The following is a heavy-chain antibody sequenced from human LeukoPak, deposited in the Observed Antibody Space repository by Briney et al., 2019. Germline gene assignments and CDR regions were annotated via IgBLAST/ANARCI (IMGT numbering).Heavy chain of an antibody. Sequence: PSETLSLTCAVYGGSFSGYYWSWIRQPPGKGLEWIGEINHSGSTNYNPSLKSRVTISVDTSKNQFSLKLSSVTAEDTAVYYCARDQDYDILTGYYYYYYMDVWGKGTTVTVSS. CDR1: GGSFSGYY. CDR3: ARDQDYDILTGYYYYYYMDV. CDR2: INHSGST. V-gene: IGHV4-34*01. J-gene: IGHJ6*03. D-gene: IGHD3-9*01.